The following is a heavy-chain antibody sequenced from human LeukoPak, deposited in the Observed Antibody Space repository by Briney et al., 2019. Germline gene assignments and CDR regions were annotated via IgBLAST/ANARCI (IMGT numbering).Heavy chain of an antibody. Sequence: GGSLRLSCAASGFTFSTYAMSWVRQAPGKGLEWVSLISGSGGGTKYADSVKGRFSISRDNSRDTVSLQMNSLRAKDTAVYYCVKDRPCDPCMPMDAWGQGTTVTVSS. V-gene: IGHV3-23*01. J-gene: IGHJ6*02. CDR1: GFTFSTYA. CDR3: VKDRPCDPCMPMDA. CDR2: ISGSGGGT. D-gene: IGHD2-2*01.